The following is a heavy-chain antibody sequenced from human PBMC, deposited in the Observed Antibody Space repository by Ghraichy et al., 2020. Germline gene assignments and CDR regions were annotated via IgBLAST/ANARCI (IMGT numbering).Heavy chain of an antibody. V-gene: IGHV4-30-4*08. Sequence: SETLSLSCTVSGGSFSTGDSYWSWIRQPPGKGLEWVGYIYFSGGAYYNPSLKSRIRLSTDTSKNQFSLNLSSVTAADTAIFYCARGVVTTSRYYYYFYMDVWGKGTTVTVSS. CDR3: ARGVVTTSRYYYYFYMDV. CDR1: GGSFSTGDSY. D-gene: IGHD2-21*02. CDR2: IYFSGGA. J-gene: IGHJ6*03.